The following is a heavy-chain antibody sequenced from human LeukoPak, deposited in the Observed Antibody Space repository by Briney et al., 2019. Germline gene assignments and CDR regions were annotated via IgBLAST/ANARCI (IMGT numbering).Heavy chain of an antibody. CDR3: ARDSSGWYRFEY. J-gene: IGHJ4*02. Sequence: GGSLRLSCAASGFTFSSYEMNWVRRAPGKGLEWVSYISSSGSTIYYADSVKGRFTISRDNAKYSLYLQMNSLRAEDTAVYYCARDSSGWYRFEYWGQGTLVTVSS. D-gene: IGHD6-19*01. CDR1: GFTFSSYE. CDR2: ISSSGSTI. V-gene: IGHV3-48*03.